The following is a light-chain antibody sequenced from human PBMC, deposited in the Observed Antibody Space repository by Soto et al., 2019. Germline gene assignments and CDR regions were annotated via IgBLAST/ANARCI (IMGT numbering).Light chain of an antibody. CDR1: QTVLYSSNNRDY. Sequence: DIVMTQSPDSLAVSLGERATINCRSSQTVLYSSNNRDYLVWYQQKPGQPPKLLIYWASARESGVPDRFSGSGSGTDFTLTISSLQDEDVEVHYCHQYYDSPLTLGGGTKVDIK. V-gene: IGKV4-1*01. CDR3: HQYYDSPLT. J-gene: IGKJ4*01. CDR2: WAS.